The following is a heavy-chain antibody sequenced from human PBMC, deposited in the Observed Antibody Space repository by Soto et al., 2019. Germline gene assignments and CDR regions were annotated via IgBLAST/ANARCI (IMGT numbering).Heavy chain of an antibody. V-gene: IGHV4-30-4*01. CDR2: IYSSGST. Sequence: QVQLQESGPGLVKPSQTLSLTCTVSGGSISSGDYYWSWIRQPPGKGLEWIGYIYSSGSTYYNPSLKSRVTISVDTSKNQFSLKLSSVTAADTAVYYCARKTVTTGGQNWFDPWGQGTLVTVSS. CDR3: ARKTVTTGGQNWFDP. J-gene: IGHJ5*02. D-gene: IGHD4-17*01. CDR1: GGSISSGDYY.